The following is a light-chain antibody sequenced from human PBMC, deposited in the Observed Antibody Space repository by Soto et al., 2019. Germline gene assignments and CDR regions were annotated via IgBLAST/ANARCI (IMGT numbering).Light chain of an antibody. Sequence: DIQMTQSPSTLSASVGDRVTITCRASQSISSWLAWYQQKPGKAPNLLIYDVSSLESGVSSRFSGSGSGTEFTLTISSLQPDDFATYYCQQYNGYSLFGGGTKVDIK. CDR1: QSISSW. J-gene: IGKJ4*01. V-gene: IGKV1-5*01. CDR3: QQYNGYSL. CDR2: DVS.